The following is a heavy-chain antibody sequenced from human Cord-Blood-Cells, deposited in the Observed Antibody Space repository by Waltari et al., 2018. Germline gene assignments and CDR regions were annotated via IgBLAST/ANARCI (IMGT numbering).Heavy chain of an antibody. V-gene: IGHV1-8*03. CDR3: ARTDQLLRLGAFDI. D-gene: IGHD2-2*01. Sequence: QVHLWQSGAEVKKPGAPVKASCKAPGYTFTSSDGNWLRQATGQGLEWMGWMNPNSGNTGYAQKCQGRVTITRNTSISTAYMELSSLRSEDTAVYYCARTDQLLRLGAFDIWGQGTMVTVSS. CDR1: GYTFTSSD. J-gene: IGHJ3*02. CDR2: MNPNSGNT.